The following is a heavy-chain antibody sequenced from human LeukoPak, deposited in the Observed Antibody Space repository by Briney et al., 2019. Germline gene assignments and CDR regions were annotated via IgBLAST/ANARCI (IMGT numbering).Heavy chain of an antibody. J-gene: IGHJ4*02. D-gene: IGHD6-19*01. CDR1: GFTFSSYA. CDR2: ISGSGDST. Sequence: GGSLRLSCAVSGFTFSSYAMSWVRQAPGKGLEWVSGISGSGDSTSYADSVKGRFSGSRDNSKYTLYLQMHSRRAEDTARYYGARNISSGWYVDYWGPGTLVTVSS. V-gene: IGHV3-23*01. CDR3: ARNISSGWYVDY.